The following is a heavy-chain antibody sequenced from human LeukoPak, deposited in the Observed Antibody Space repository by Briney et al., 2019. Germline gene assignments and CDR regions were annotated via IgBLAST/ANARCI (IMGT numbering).Heavy chain of an antibody. CDR3: AKDIGIMITLGGEGYFDY. D-gene: IGHD3-16*01. CDR1: GFTFDDYA. Sequence: GGSLRLSCAASGFTFDDYAMHWVRQAPGKGLEWVSGISWNSGSIGYADSVKGRFTISRDNAKNSLYLQMNSLRAEDTALYYCAKDIGIMITLGGEGYFDYWGQGTLVTVSS. J-gene: IGHJ4*02. CDR2: ISWNSGSI. V-gene: IGHV3-9*01.